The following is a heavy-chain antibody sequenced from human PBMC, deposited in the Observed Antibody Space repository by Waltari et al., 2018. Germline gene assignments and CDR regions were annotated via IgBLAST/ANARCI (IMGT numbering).Heavy chain of an antibody. Sequence: QVQLVQSGAEVKKPGSSVKVSCKASGGTFSSYAISWVRQAPGQGLEWMGRIIPIFGTAKYEQKCKGRVTINADKSTSTAYMELSSLRSEDTAVYYCARGPRYSGYDMYYYYYMDVWGKGTTVTISS. CDR2: IIPIFGTA. D-gene: IGHD5-12*01. CDR1: GGTFSSYA. CDR3: ARGPRYSGYDMYYYYYMDV. J-gene: IGHJ6*03. V-gene: IGHV1-69*13.